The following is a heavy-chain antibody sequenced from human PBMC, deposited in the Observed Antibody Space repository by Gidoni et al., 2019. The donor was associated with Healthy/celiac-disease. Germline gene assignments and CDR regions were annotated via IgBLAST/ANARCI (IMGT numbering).Heavy chain of an antibody. CDR3: ARGVSTFDY. Sequence: QVQLQQWGAGLLKPSATLSITCAADGGSFSGYYWSWIRQPPGKGLEWMGEINHSGSTNYNPSLKSRVTISVDTSKNQFSLKLSSVTAADTAVYYCARGVSTFDYWGQGTLVTVSS. CDR2: INHSGST. CDR1: GGSFSGYY. J-gene: IGHJ4*02. V-gene: IGHV4-34*01.